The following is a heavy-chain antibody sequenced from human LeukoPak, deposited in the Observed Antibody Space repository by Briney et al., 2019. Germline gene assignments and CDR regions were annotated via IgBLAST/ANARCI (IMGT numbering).Heavy chain of an antibody. Sequence: GESLKISCKGSGYSFTSYWIGWVRQMPGKGLEWMGIIYPGDSGTRYSPSFQGQVTISADKSISPASLQRSSLKASDTAMYYCARGSRGYYDSSGYSLLGYWGQGTLVTVSS. V-gene: IGHV5-51*01. J-gene: IGHJ4*02. CDR3: ARGSRGYYDSSGYSLLGY. CDR2: IYPGDSGT. D-gene: IGHD3-22*01. CDR1: GYSFTSYW.